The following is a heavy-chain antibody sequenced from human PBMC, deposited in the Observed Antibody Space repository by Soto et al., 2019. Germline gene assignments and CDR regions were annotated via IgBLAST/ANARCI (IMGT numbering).Heavy chain of an antibody. V-gene: IGHV3-7*05. CDR1: GYTFNDYS. CDR3: ARDRGSGFHGQDAWGMDV. D-gene: IGHD6-19*01. Sequence: EVHLVESGRGLVQPGGSLRLSCAASGYTFNDYSMAWVRQTPGKGLEWVANIKGDESEKYYEDSVRGRFTITRDNAKNSLYLQMNSLGVEDTAVYYCARDRGSGFHGQDAWGMDVWGQGTTVTVSS. CDR2: IKGDESEK. J-gene: IGHJ6*02.